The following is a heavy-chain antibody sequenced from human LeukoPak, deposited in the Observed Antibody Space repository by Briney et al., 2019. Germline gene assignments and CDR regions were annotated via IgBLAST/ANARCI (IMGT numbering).Heavy chain of an antibody. D-gene: IGHD5-18*01. Sequence: SETLSLTCTVSGGSISSYYWSWIRQPPGKGLEWIGYIYYDGSTNYNPSLKSRVTISVDTSKNQFSLKLSSVTAADTAVYYCARGRRSGGYSYGYHNYWGQGTLVTVSS. J-gene: IGHJ4*02. V-gene: IGHV4-59*12. CDR1: GGSISSYY. CDR2: IYYDGST. CDR3: ARGRRSGGYSYGYHNY.